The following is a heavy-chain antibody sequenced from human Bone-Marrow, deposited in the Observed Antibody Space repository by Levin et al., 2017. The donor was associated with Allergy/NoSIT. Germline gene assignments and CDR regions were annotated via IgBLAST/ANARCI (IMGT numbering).Heavy chain of an antibody. D-gene: IGHD6-19*01. CDR3: STLASVTGTDY. Sequence: GGSLRLSCAASGLTFDDYGMTWVRQAPGKGLEWVSGINWNGGTTDYTDSVKGRFTISRDSTKNSLYLQMNSLRVDDTALYSCSTLASVTGTDYWDHGSLVTVAS. V-gene: IGHV3-20*04. CDR2: INWNGGTT. J-gene: IGHJ4*01. CDR1: GLTFDDYG.